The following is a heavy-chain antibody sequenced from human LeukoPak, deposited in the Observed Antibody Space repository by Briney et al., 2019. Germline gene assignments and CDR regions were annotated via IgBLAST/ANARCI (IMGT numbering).Heavy chain of an antibody. J-gene: IGHJ6*03. CDR1: GFTFGDHA. D-gene: IGHD2-2*01. CDR2: IRAKTFGGAS. V-gene: IGHV3-49*04. CDR3: TRDSLYCSTSTCYGSSAIFYYYMDA. Sequence: GRSLRLSCTASGFTFGDHAMSWVRQAPGKGLEWLSLIRAKTFGGASEYAASVKGRFTISRDDSKRIAYLQMDSLTTEDTAVYYCTRDSLYCSTSTCYGSSAIFYYYMDAWGKGTMVTVSS.